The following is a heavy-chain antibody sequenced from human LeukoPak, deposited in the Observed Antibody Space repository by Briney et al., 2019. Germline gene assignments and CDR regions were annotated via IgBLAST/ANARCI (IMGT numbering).Heavy chain of an antibody. CDR3: ARGDAGATTRKGVFDY. V-gene: IGHV4-34*01. Sequence: PSETLSLTCAVYGGSFSGYYWSWIRQPPGKGLEWIGEINHRGSTNYNPSLKSRVTISVDTSKNQFSLKLSSVTAADTAVYYCARGDAGATTRKGVFDYWGQGTLVTVSS. D-gene: IGHD1-26*01. CDR1: GGSFSGYY. J-gene: IGHJ4*02. CDR2: INHRGST.